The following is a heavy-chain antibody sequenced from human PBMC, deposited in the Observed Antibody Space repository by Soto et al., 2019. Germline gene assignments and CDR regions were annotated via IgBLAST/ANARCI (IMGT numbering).Heavy chain of an antibody. CDR1: GYTFTSYG. V-gene: IGHV1-18*01. Sequence: QVQLVQSGAEVKKPGASVKVSCKASGYTFTSYGISWVRQAPGQGLEWMGWISAYNGNTNYAQKLQGRVTMTTDTSTSTAYMELRSLRSDDTAVYYCARDRSDYGGNPDYYYCGMDVWCQGTTVTVSS. J-gene: IGHJ6*02. CDR3: ARDRSDYGGNPDYYYCGMDV. D-gene: IGHD4-17*01. CDR2: ISAYNGNT.